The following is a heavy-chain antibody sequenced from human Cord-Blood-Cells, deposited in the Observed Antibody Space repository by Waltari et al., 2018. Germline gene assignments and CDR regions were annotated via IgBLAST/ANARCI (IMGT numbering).Heavy chain of an antibody. J-gene: IGHJ4*02. CDR3: TRDFSYYYDSSGYYYFDY. D-gene: IGHD3-22*01. CDR2: IRSKAYGGTT. Sequence: EVQLVESGGGLVQPGRSLRLSCTAPGFTFGDYAMSWVRQAPGMGREWVGFIRSKAYGGTTEYAASVKGRFTISRDDSKSIAYLQMNSLKTEDTAVYYCTRDFSYYYDSSGYYYFDYWGQGTLVTVSS. V-gene: IGHV3-49*04. CDR1: GFTFGDYA.